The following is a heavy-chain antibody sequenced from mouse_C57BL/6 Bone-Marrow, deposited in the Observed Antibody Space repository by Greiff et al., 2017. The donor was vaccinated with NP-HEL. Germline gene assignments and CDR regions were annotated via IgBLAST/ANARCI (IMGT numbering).Heavy chain of an antibody. V-gene: IGHV1-55*01. CDR3: ARPPLYCDPLDY. CDR1: GYTFTSYW. D-gene: IGHD2-4*01. Sequence: QVQLQQSGAELVKPGASVKMSCKASGYTFTSYWITWVKQRPGQGLEWIGDIYPGSGSTNYNEKFKSKATLTVDTSSSTAYMQLSSLTSEDSAVYYCARPPLYCDPLDYWGQGTSVTVSS. J-gene: IGHJ4*01. CDR2: IYPGSGST.